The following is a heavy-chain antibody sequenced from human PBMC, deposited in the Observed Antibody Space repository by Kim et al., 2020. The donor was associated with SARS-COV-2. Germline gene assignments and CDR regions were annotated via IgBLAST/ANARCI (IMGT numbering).Heavy chain of an antibody. CDR3: ARAQLLWLTT. J-gene: IGHJ4*02. CDR2: RST. V-gene: IGHV4-34*01. D-gene: IGHD5-18*01. Sequence: RSTNYNPSLKSRFTISVDTSKNQFSLKLSSVTAADTAVYYCARAQLLWLTTWGQGTLVTVSS.